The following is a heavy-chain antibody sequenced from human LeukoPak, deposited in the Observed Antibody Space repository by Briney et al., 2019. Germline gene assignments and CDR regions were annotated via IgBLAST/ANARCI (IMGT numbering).Heavy chain of an antibody. J-gene: IGHJ4*02. V-gene: IGHV1-2*02. CDR2: INPKSGGT. Sequence: ASVKVSCKASGYTFTGYYMHWVRQAPGQGLEWMEWINPKSGGTNYAQKFQGRVTMTRDTSISTAYMELSSLRPDDTAVYYCARAQVGGYYDIIDYWGQGTLVTVSS. D-gene: IGHD3-9*01. CDR1: GYTFTGYY. CDR3: ARAQVGGYYDIIDY.